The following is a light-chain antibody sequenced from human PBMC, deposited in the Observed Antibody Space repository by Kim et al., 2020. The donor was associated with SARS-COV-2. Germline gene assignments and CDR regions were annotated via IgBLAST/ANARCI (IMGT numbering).Light chain of an antibody. CDR2: DSY. CDR1: SSNIGTYY. V-gene: IGLV1-51*01. CDR3: GTWDASLGARV. Sequence: QSVLTQPPSVSASPGQKVTISWSGSSSNIGTYYVSWYQHVPGTAPKLLIYDSYQRPPRIPDRFSGSKPGTSATLDITGLQTGDEADYYCGTWDASLGARVFGGGTKLTVL. J-gene: IGLJ3*02.